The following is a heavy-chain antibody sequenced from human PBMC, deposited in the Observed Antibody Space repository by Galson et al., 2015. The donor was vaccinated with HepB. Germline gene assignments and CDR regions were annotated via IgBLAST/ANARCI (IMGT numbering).Heavy chain of an antibody. V-gene: IGHV1-46*01. J-gene: IGHJ4*02. CDR3: ARVGSSSAHFDH. CDR1: GYTFTSYY. Sequence: SVKVSCKASGYTFTSYYMHWVRQAPGQGLEWMGIINPSGGSTNYAQKLQGRVTMTTDTSTTTAYMELRSLRYDDTAVYYCARVGSSSAHFDHWGQGTLVAVSS. D-gene: IGHD6-6*01. CDR2: INPSGGST.